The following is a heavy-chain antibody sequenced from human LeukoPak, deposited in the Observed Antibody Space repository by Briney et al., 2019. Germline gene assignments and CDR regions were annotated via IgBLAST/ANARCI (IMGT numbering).Heavy chain of an antibody. Sequence: GGSLRLSCAASGFTFSSYAMTWVRQAPGKGLEWVSVISGSGDSTYYADSVKGRFTISRDNSKNTLFLQMHSLRAEDTAVCYCAKSSGTDYWGQGTLVTVSS. CDR3: AKSSGTDY. CDR2: ISGSGDST. CDR1: GFTFSSYA. J-gene: IGHJ4*02. V-gene: IGHV3-23*01. D-gene: IGHD3-10*01.